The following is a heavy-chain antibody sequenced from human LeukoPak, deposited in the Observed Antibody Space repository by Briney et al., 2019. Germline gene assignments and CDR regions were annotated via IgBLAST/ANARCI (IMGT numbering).Heavy chain of an antibody. CDR3: AREGAGGYGGNGVFDY. V-gene: IGHV1-46*02. CDR2: INPSGGST. D-gene: IGHD4-23*01. CDR1: GYTFNGYY. J-gene: IGHJ4*02. Sequence: ASVKVSCKASGYTFNGYYMHWVRQAPGQGLEWMGIINPSGGSTSYAQKFQGRVTMTRDMSTSTVYMELSSLRSEDTAVYYCAREGAGGYGGNGVFDYWGQGTLVTVSS.